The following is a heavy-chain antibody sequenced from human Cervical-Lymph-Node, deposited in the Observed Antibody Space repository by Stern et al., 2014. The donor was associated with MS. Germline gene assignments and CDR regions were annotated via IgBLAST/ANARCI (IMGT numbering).Heavy chain of an antibody. CDR2: ISSNGRTI. J-gene: IGHJ6*02. V-gene: IGHV3-11*01. D-gene: IGHD2-2*01. CDR3: ARELVVVPAAGEGYYYGMDV. CDR1: GFTFSDYY. Sequence: VQLVESGGGLVKPGGSLRLSCAASGFTFSDYYMSWIRQAPGKGLEWVSYISSNGRTIYYADSVKGRFTISRDNAKNSLYLQMNSLRAEDTAVYYCARELVVVPAAGEGYYYGMDVWGQGTTVTVSS.